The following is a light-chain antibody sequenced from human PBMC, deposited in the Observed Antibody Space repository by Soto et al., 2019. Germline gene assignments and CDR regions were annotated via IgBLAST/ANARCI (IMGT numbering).Light chain of an antibody. CDR2: DVS. CDR1: SSDVGGYNY. Sequence: QSVLTQPAAVSGSPGQSITISCTGTSSDVGGYNYVSWYQQHPGKAPKLMIYDVSNRPSGVSSRFSGSKSGNTASLTISGLQADDEDDYYCSSYTSSSTRVFGGGTKLTVL. V-gene: IGLV2-14*01. CDR3: SSYTSSSTRV. J-gene: IGLJ2*01.